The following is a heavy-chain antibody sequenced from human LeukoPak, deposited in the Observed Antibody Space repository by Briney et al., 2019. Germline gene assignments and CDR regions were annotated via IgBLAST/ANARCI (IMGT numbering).Heavy chain of an antibody. V-gene: IGHV1-69*04. CDR1: GYTFTSYG. CDR3: ARERVVNGAFDI. D-gene: IGHD3-3*01. J-gene: IGHJ3*02. Sequence: GASVKVSCKASGYTFTSYGINWVRQAPGQGLEWMGRIIPILGIANYAQKFQGRVTITADKSTSTAYMELSSLRSEDTAVYYCARERVVNGAFDIWGQGTMVTVSS. CDR2: IIPILGIA.